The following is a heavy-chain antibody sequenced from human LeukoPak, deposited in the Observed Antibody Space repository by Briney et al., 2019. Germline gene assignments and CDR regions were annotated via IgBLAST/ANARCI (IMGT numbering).Heavy chain of an antibody. D-gene: IGHD5-24*01. CDR1: GFTFSSYG. Sequence: GGSLRLSCAASGFTFSSYGMSWVRQAPGKGLEWVSSISSSSSYIYYADSVKGRFTISRDNAKNSLYLQMNSLRAEDTAVYYCARDSRDGTLEAFDIWGQGTMVTVSS. J-gene: IGHJ3*02. CDR3: ARDSRDGTLEAFDI. V-gene: IGHV3-21*01. CDR2: ISSSSSYI.